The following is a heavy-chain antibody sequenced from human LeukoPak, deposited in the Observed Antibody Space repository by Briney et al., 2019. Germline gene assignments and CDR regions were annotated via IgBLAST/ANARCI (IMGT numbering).Heavy chain of an antibody. D-gene: IGHD6-19*01. V-gene: IGHV3-48*01. CDR3: ATPYTSGWSLYFDN. CDR2: ISSSSSTI. Sequence: GGSLRLSCAASGFTFSTYSMNWVRQAPGKGLERVSYISSSSSTIYYADSVKGRFTISRDNSKNTLYLQMNGLRAEETAMYYCATPYTSGWSLYFDNWGQGTLVTVSS. J-gene: IGHJ4*02. CDR1: GFTFSTYS.